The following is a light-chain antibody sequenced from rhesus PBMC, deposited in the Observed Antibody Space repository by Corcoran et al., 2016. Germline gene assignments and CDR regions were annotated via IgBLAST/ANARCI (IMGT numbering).Light chain of an antibody. V-gene: IGKV1-69*01. CDR3: QHHDNSPFT. CDR1: QGISKW. Sequence: DIQMTQSPSSLSASVGDRVTITCRVSQGISKWLAWYQQKPGKAPKLLIYRASNLGTGVPSRFSGSGSGTDFTLTISSRQPEDIATYYCQHHDNSPFTFGPGTKLDIK. CDR2: RAS. J-gene: IGKJ3*01.